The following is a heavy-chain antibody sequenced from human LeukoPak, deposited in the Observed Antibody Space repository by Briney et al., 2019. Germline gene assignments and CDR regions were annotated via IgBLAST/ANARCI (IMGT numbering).Heavy chain of an antibody. CDR3: ARNDFWSGYYSYYYYYYMDV. Sequence: SETLSLTCTVSGYSISSGYYWGWIRQPPGKGLEWIGSIYHSGSTYYNPSLKSRVTISVDTSKNQFSLKLSSVTAADTAVYYCARNDFWSGYYSYYYYYYMDVWGKGTTVTVSS. J-gene: IGHJ6*03. CDR1: GYSISSGYY. CDR2: IYHSGST. V-gene: IGHV4-38-2*02. D-gene: IGHD3-3*01.